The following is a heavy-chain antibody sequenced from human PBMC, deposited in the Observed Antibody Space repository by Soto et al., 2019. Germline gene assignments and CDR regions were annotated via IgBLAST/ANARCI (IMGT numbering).Heavy chain of an antibody. D-gene: IGHD6-19*01. Sequence: ASVKVSCKASGYTFTSYDINWVRHATGQGLEWMGYMNANSGKTGYAQKFQDRFTMTRNTSISTAYMELSSLRSEDTAVYYCAREVSGWYRPWGQGTLVTVSS. CDR3: AREVSGWYRP. CDR2: MNANSGKT. V-gene: IGHV1-8*01. J-gene: IGHJ5*02. CDR1: GYTFTSYD.